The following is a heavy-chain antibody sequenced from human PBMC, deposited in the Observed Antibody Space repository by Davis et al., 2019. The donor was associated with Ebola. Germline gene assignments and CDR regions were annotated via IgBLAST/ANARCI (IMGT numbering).Heavy chain of an antibody. CDR3: ARGFAARPFDL. D-gene: IGHD6-6*01. CDR1: GGSIPTATHF. CDR2: IFYNGDT. J-gene: IGHJ1*01. V-gene: IGHV4-39*07. Sequence: PGGSLRPSLTVSGGSIPTATHFWGWIRQPPGKGLQWVGTIFYNGDTQYNPSLKSRVTILIDTSKNQVSLIMNSVTVADTAVFYCARGFAARPFDLWGQGTLVAVSS.